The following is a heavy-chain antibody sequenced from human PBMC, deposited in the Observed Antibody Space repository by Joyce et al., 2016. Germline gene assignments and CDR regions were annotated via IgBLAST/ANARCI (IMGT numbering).Heavy chain of an antibody. CDR1: GYSFISYG. V-gene: IGHV1-18*04. CDR3: ARDGVRGATVATFSDY. CDR2: ISNENGNT. Sequence: QVQVVQSGAEVKKPGASVKVSCKTSGYSFISYGLHWVRQAPGQGLEWMGWISNENGNTNYAQKFQGRVTVTTDTSTRTVYMEMRTLRSDDTAVYYCARDGVRGATVATFSDYWGQGTRVTVSS. D-gene: IGHD5-12*01. J-gene: IGHJ4*02.